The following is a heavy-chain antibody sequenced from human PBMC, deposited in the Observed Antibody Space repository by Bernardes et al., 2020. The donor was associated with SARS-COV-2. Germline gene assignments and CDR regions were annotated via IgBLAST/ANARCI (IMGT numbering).Heavy chain of an antibody. Sequence: ASVKVSCKASGYTFTSYGISWVRQAPGQGLEWMGWISAYNGNTNYAQKLQGRVTMTTDTSTSTAYMELRSLRSDDTAVYYCARPSLGSYCSGGSCYFDAFDIWGQGTMVTVSS. D-gene: IGHD2-15*01. CDR2: ISAYNGNT. CDR1: GYTFTSYG. J-gene: IGHJ3*02. V-gene: IGHV1-18*01. CDR3: ARPSLGSYCSGGSCYFDAFDI.